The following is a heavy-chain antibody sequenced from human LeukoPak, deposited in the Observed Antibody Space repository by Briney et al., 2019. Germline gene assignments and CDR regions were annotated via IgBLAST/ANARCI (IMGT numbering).Heavy chain of an antibody. CDR2: ISGSGGST. CDR1: GFTFSSYA. V-gene: IGHV3-23*01. D-gene: IGHD3-22*01. Sequence: PGGSLRLSCAASGFTFSSYAMSWVRQAPGKGLEWVSAISGSGGSTYYADSVKGRFTISRDNSKNTLYLQMNSLRAEDTAVYYCAKVRVGYYDSSGYLAYWGQGTLVTVSS. J-gene: IGHJ4*02. CDR3: AKVRVGYYDSSGYLAY.